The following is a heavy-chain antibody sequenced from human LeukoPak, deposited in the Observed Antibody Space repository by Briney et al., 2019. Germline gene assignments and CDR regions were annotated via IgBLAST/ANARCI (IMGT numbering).Heavy chain of an antibody. CDR3: ASGDYGQRIQPFDY. J-gene: IGHJ4*02. V-gene: IGHV3-74*01. D-gene: IGHD4-17*01. Sequence: PGGSLRLSCAASEFTFSSYWMHWVRQAPGKGLMWVSRISSGGSSTNYADSVKGRFTISRDNAKNTLYLQMNSLRAEDTAVYCCASGDYGQRIQPFDYWGQGTLVTVSS. CDR2: ISSGGSST. CDR1: EFTFSSYW.